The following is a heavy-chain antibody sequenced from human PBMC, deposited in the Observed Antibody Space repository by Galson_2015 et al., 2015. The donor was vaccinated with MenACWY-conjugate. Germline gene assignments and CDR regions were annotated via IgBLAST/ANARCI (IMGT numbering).Heavy chain of an antibody. J-gene: IGHJ5*02. Sequence: SVKVSCKASGGTFSNYAINWVRQAPGQGLEWMGGILPRIGSTNYAQKFQGRVTMTADASTSTAYMELDSLESEDTAVYYCARDPREVAAMIVLVPNGWFDPWGQGTLVTVSS. CDR2: ILPRIGST. D-gene: IGHD3-22*01. CDR3: ARDPREVAAMIVLVPNGWFDP. V-gene: IGHV1-69*13. CDR1: GGTFSNYA.